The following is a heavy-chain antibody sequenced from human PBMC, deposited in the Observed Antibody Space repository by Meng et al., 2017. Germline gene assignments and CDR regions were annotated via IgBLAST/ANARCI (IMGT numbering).Heavy chain of an antibody. D-gene: IGHD3-9*01. CDR1: GFTFSSYS. J-gene: IGHJ6*02. V-gene: IGHV3-23*01. CDR3: ARVSVGSWLFYYYYGMDV. CDR2: ISGSGGST. Sequence: GESLKISCAASGFTFSSYSMSWVRQAPGKGLEWVSAISGSGGSTYYADSVKGRFTISRDNSKNTLYLQMNSPRAEDTAVYYCARVSVGSWLFYYYYGMDVWGQGTTVTVSS.